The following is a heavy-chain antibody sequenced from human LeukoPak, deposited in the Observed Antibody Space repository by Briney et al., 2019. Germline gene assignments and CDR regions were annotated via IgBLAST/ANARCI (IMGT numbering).Heavy chain of an antibody. CDR3: AATGDYDSSGYYDY. V-gene: IGHV1-58*02. Sequence: ASVKVSCKASGFTFTSSAMQWVRQARGQRLEWIGWIVVGSGNTNYAQRFQERVTITRDMSTSTAYMELSSLRSEDTAVYYCAATGDYDSSGYYDYWGQATLATVSS. D-gene: IGHD3-22*01. CDR2: IVVGSGNT. CDR1: GFTFTSSA. J-gene: IGHJ4*02.